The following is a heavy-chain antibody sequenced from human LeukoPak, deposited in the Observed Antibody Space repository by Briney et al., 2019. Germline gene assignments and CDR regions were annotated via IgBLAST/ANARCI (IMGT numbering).Heavy chain of an antibody. V-gene: IGHV3-74*01. J-gene: IGHJ5*02. Sequence: GGSLRLFCAASGFTFSDYWMHWVRQAPGKGLVWVSRINSDGSSTDYADSVKGRFTISRDNAKNTLYLQMNSLRVEDTAVYYCTRGVSGEGDWFDPWGQGTLVTVSS. CDR1: GFTFSDYW. D-gene: IGHD3-16*01. CDR2: INSDGSST. CDR3: TRGVSGEGDWFDP.